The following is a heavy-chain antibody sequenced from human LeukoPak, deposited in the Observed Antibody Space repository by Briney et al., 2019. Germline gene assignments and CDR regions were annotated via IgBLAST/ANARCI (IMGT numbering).Heavy chain of an antibody. Sequence: GGSLRLSCAASGFTFSSYWMRWVRQAPGKGLEWVANIKQDGSNKYYADSVKGRFTISRDNSKNTLYLQMNSLRAGDTAVYYCARDSSGFDYWGQGTLVTVSS. J-gene: IGHJ4*02. CDR3: ARDSSGFDY. V-gene: IGHV3-7*01. CDR1: GFTFSSYW. CDR2: IKQDGSNK. D-gene: IGHD6-25*01.